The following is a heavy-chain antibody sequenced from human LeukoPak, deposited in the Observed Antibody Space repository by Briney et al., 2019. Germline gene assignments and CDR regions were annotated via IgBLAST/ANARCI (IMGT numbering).Heavy chain of an antibody. CDR3: ASGGLLNMGLDY. D-gene: IGHD3-10*01. V-gene: IGHV3-11*06. Sequence: GRFTISRDNAKNSLFLQMNSLRVEDTAVYYCASGGLLNMGLDYWGQGALVTVSS. J-gene: IGHJ4*02.